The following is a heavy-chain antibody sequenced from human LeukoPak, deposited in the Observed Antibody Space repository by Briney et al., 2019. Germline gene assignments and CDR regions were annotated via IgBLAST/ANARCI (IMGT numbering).Heavy chain of an antibody. CDR2: ISIVGDTT. CDR1: GFTFSSHG. CDR3: AKEIRPNDC. J-gene: IGHJ4*02. D-gene: IGHD4-17*01. V-gene: IGHV3-23*01. Sequence: GGSLRLSCAASGFTFSSHGMCWVRQAPGRGLEGVSSISIVGDTTYSDSVKGRFTISRDNSKNTLYLQLDSLRAEDTAIYYCAKEIRPNDCWGQGTLVTVSS.